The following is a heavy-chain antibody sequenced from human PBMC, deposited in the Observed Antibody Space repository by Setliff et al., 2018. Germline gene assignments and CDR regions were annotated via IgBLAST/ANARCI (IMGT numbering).Heavy chain of an antibody. CDR3: ARLGAIPEPGTGVLG. CDR1: GYSFTGYY. D-gene: IGHD3-16*01. CDR2: IHTGGGSA. V-gene: IGHV1-46*01. J-gene: IGHJ4*02. Sequence: ASVKVSCKASGYSFTGYYMHWVRQAPGQGLEWMGIIHTGGGSASYAPKSQGRVTMTSDTSTNTIYMEVNIVRPDDTAIYYCARLGAIPEPGTGVLGWGQGTLVTVSS.